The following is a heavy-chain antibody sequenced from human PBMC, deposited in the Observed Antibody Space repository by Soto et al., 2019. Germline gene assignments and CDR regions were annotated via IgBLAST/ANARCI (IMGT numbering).Heavy chain of an antibody. CDR3: AREPFGELLSHFDY. CDR1: GVSFSGYY. D-gene: IGHD3-10*01. J-gene: IGHJ4*02. V-gene: IGHV4-34*01. Sequence: TSETLSLTCAVYGVSFSGYYWSWIRQPPGKGLEWIGEINHSGSTNYNPSHKSRVTISVDTSKNQFSLKLSSVTAADTAVYYCAREPFGELLSHFDYWGQGTLVTVSS. CDR2: INHSGST.